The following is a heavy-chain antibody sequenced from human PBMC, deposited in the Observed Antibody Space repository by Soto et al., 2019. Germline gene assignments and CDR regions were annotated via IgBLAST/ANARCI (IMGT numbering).Heavy chain of an antibody. J-gene: IGHJ5*02. CDR1: GDTFTCYY. D-gene: IGHD3-16*02. CDR3: ARDFRLGELSFKP. V-gene: IGHV1-2*02. CDR2: INPNSGGT. Sequence: XAVQVSFKASGDTFTCYYGHLVRQAPGQGLECMGWINPNSGGTNYAQKFQGRVTMTRDTSISTAYMELSRLRSDDTAVYYCARDFRLGELSFKPWGQGTLVTVSS.